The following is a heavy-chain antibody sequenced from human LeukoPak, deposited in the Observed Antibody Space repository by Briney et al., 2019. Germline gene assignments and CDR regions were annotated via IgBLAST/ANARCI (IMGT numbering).Heavy chain of an antibody. V-gene: IGHV1-69*05. CDR3: ARAETTVTTYDAFDI. D-gene: IGHD4-17*01. Sequence: SVKVSCKASGGTFSSYAISWVRQAPGQGLEWMGGIIPIFGTANYAQKFQGRVTIATDEFTSTAYMELSSLRSEDTAVYYCARAETTVTTYDAFDIWGQGTMVTVSS. CDR1: GGTFSSYA. J-gene: IGHJ3*02. CDR2: IIPIFGTA.